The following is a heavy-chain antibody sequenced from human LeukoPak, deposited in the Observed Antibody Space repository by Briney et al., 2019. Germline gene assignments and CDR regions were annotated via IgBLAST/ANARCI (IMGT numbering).Heavy chain of an antibody. CDR2: IYPGDPDT. Sequence: GESLKISCKGSGYSFTKYWIGWVRQMPGKGLEWMGIIYPGDPDTRYSPSFQGQVTISADKSINTAYLEWSSLKAPDTAIYYCARPIVPAAISAFDIWGQGTLVTVSS. CDR1: GYSFTKYW. CDR3: ARPIVPAAISAFDI. D-gene: IGHD2-2*02. J-gene: IGHJ3*02. V-gene: IGHV5-51*01.